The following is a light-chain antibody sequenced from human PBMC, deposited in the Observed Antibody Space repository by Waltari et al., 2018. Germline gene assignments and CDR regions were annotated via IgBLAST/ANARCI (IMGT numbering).Light chain of an antibody. CDR1: QRVRSSY. V-gene: IGKV3-20*01. Sequence: ETVLTQSLGTLSSSSGAIATLPCRASQRVRSSYLAWYQHNPGQAPRLLIYGSSSRATGSPDSVSGSGSGTDFTLTISRLEPEDFAVYYCQQYGSSPQTFGQGTKVEIK. J-gene: IGKJ1*01. CDR2: GSS. CDR3: QQYGSSPQT.